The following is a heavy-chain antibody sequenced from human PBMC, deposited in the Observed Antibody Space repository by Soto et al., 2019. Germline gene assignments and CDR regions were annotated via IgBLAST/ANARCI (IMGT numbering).Heavy chain of an antibody. CDR3: ARGGYYGSGSYYQKQQLVPPYYYYYGMDV. J-gene: IGHJ6*02. CDR2: IIPIFGTA. D-gene: IGHD3-10*01. Sequence: QVQLVQSGAEVKKPGSSVKVSCKASGGTFSSYAISWVRQAPGQGLEWMGGIIPIFGTANYAQKFQGRVTMTADESRSTAYMELSSLRSEDTAVYYWARGGYYGSGSYYQKQQLVPPYYYYYGMDVWGQGTTVTVSS. V-gene: IGHV1-69*12. CDR1: GGTFSSYA.